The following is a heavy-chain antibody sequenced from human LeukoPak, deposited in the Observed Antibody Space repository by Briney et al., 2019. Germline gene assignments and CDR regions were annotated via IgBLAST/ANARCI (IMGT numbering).Heavy chain of an antibody. J-gene: IGHJ4*02. CDR2: ISSTSSYM. Sequence: GGSLRLSCAASGFIFSSYSMNWVRQAPGKGLEWVSSISSTSSYMYDADSVRGRFTISRDNPKNLLFLQINSLRVEDTAVYYCARETPRRGETRDGYRWGQGTVVTVSS. CDR3: ARETPRRGETRDGYR. V-gene: IGHV3-21*01. CDR1: GFIFSSYS. D-gene: IGHD5-24*01.